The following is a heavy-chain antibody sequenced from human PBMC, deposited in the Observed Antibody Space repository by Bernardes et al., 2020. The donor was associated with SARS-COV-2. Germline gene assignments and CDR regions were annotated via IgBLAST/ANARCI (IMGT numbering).Heavy chain of an antibody. V-gene: IGHV3-23*01. CDR1: GFTFRAYA. CDR2: LSGSAGDT. J-gene: IGHJ4*02. CDR3: ATAGDYRFDY. D-gene: IGHD4-17*01. Sequence: GGSLRLSCAASGFTFRAYAMSWVRQAPGKGLEWVSILSGSAGDTYYADSVKGRFTISRDNAKNTLYLQMHSLRAEDTAVYYCATAGDYRFDYWGQGTLLTVSS.